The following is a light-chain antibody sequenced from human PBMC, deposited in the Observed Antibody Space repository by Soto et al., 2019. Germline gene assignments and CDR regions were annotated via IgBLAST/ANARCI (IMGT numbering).Light chain of an antibody. CDR2: DAS. CDR1: QSVNNY. CDR3: QQRSVLPIT. J-gene: IGKJ5*01. Sequence: EIVLTQSPASVSLSPGARATLSCRASQSVNNYVAWDQQKPGQAPRLLIFDASKRATGIPARFSGSGSGTDFTLTVSSLEPEDFVLYFCQQRSVLPITFGQGTRLEIK. V-gene: IGKV3-11*01.